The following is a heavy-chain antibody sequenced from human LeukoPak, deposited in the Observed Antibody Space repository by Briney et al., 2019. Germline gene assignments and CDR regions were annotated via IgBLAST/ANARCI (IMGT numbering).Heavy chain of an antibody. J-gene: IGHJ4*02. V-gene: IGHV1-69*13. CDR1: GGTFSSYA. CDR3: ARDHGQQLVPPGSY. D-gene: IGHD6-13*01. CDR2: IIPIFGTA. Sequence: GASVKVSCKASGGTFSSYAISWVRQAPGQGLEWMGGIIPIFGTANYAQKFQGRVTITADESTSTAYMELSSLRSEDTAVYYCARDHGQQLVPPGSYWGQGTLVTVSS.